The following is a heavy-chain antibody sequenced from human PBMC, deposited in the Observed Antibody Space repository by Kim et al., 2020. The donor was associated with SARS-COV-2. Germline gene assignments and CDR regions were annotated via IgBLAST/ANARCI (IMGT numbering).Heavy chain of an antibody. CDR1: GFTFSSYS. CDR3: ARGGYSSSDLYYYYGMDV. V-gene: IGHV3-21*01. Sequence: GGSLRLSCAASGFTFSSYSMNWVRQAPGKGLEWVSSISSSSSYIYYADSVKGRFTISRDNAKNSLYLKMNSLRAEDTAVYYCARGGYSSSDLYYYYGMDVWGQGATVTVSS. D-gene: IGHD6-6*01. CDR2: ISSSSSYI. J-gene: IGHJ6*02.